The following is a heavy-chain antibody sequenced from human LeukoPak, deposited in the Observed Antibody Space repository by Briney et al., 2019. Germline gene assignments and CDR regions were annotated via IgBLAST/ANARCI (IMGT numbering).Heavy chain of an antibody. CDR2: ISSSGSTI. Sequence: GSLRLSCAASGFTFSSYEMNWVRQAPGKGLEWVSYISSSGSTIYYADSVKGRFTISRDNAKNSLFLQMNSLRAEDTAVYYCARRGYYDTSGYLFDYWGQGTLVTVSS. CDR1: GFTFSSYE. J-gene: IGHJ4*02. D-gene: IGHD3-22*01. CDR3: ARRGYYDTSGYLFDY. V-gene: IGHV3-48*03.